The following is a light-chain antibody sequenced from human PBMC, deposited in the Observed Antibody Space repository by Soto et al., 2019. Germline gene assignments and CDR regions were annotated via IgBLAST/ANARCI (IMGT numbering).Light chain of an antibody. J-gene: IGKJ4*01. Sequence: EIVLTQSPGTLSLSPGERVTLSCRASQAVNNNYLAWYQQIPGQAPRLLIYGASNRATRIPGRFGGSGSGTDFTLTISRLEPEDFAVYYCQQYGSSPVTFGGGTKVDIK. V-gene: IGKV3-20*01. CDR1: QAVNNNY. CDR2: GAS. CDR3: QQYGSSPVT.